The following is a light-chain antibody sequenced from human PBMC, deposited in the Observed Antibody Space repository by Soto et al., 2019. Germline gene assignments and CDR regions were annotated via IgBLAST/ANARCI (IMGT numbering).Light chain of an antibody. CDR3: QSYDSSLSGYYV. V-gene: IGLV1-40*01. CDR2: GNS. Sequence: QSVLTQPPSVSGAPGQRVTISCTGSSSNIGAGYDVHWYQQLPGTAPKLLIYGNSNRPSGVPDRFSSSKSGTSASLAITGLQAEDEADYYGQSYDSSLSGYYVFGTGTKLTVL. J-gene: IGLJ1*01. CDR1: SSNIGAGYD.